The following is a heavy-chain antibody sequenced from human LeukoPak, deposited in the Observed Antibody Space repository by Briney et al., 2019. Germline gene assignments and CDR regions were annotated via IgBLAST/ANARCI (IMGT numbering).Heavy chain of an antibody. J-gene: IGHJ4*02. Sequence: PSEPLSLTCSVSSDSISSSSYLWVWVRQPPGKGLEWIGDIYSNGHISYNPSLKSRAAISVDTSKNQFSLNLSSVTAADTAVYYCARRHYGSGNIDSWGQGTLVTVSS. CDR2: IYSNGHI. CDR3: ARRHYGSGNIDS. V-gene: IGHV4-39*01. CDR1: SDSISSSSYL. D-gene: IGHD3-10*01.